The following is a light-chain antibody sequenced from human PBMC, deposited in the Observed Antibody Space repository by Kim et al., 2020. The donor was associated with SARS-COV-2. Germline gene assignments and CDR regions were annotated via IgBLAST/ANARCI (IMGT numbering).Light chain of an antibody. Sequence: SYELTQPPSVSVSPGQTASITCSGDKLGDKYACWYQQKPGQSPVLVIYQDSKRPSGIPERISGSNSGNTATLTISGTQAMDEADYYCQAWDSSSHVVFGGGTQLTVL. CDR3: QAWDSSSHVV. J-gene: IGLJ2*01. CDR2: QDS. V-gene: IGLV3-1*01. CDR1: KLGDKY.